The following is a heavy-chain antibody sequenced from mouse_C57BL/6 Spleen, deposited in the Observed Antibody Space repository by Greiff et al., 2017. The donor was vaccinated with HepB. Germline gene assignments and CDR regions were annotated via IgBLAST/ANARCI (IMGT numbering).Heavy chain of an antibody. CDR2: FYPGSGSI. V-gene: IGHV1-62-2*01. D-gene: IGHD1-1*01. J-gene: IGHJ1*03. CDR3: ARHTYGSSYEGWYFDV. Sequence: VKLQESGAELVKPGASVKLSCKASGYTFTEYTIHWVKQRSGQGLEWIGWFYPGSGSIKYNEKFKDKATLTADKSSSTVYMELSRLTSEDSAVYFCARHTYGSSYEGWYFDVWGTGTTVTVSS. CDR1: GYTFTEYT.